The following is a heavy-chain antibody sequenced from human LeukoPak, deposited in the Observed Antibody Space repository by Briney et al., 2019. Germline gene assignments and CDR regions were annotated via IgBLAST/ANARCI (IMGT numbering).Heavy chain of an antibody. Sequence: WETLSLTCAVYGGSFSGYYWSWIRQPPGKGLEWIGEINHSGSTNYNPSLKSRVTISVDTSKNQFSLKLSSVTAADTAVYYCARSQGNYYDSSGYYSWGQGTLVTVSP. CDR1: GGSFSGYY. CDR3: ARSQGNYYDSSGYYS. V-gene: IGHV4-34*01. D-gene: IGHD3-22*01. CDR2: INHSGST. J-gene: IGHJ4*02.